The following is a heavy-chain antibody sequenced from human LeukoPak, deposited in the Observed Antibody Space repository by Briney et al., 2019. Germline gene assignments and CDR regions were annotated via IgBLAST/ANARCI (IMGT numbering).Heavy chain of an antibody. D-gene: IGHD5-18*01. J-gene: IGHJ4*02. CDR1: GYTFASYG. V-gene: IGHV1-18*01. CDR3: ARAGIQLWSSPFDY. Sequence: ASVKVSFKASGYTFASYGISWVRQAPGQGLEWMGWISAYNGNTNYARKLQGRVTMTTDTSTSTAYMELRSLRSDDTAVYYCARAGIQLWSSPFDYWGQGTLVTVSS. CDR2: ISAYNGNT.